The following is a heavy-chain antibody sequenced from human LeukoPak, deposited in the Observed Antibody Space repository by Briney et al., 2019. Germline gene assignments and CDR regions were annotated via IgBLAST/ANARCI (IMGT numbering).Heavy chain of an antibody. D-gene: IGHD2-2*02. CDR2: ISAYNGNT. V-gene: IGHV1-18*01. Sequence: ASVKVSCKASGYTFTSYGISWVRQAPGQGLEWMGWISAYNGNTNYAQKLQGRVTMTTDTSTSTAYMELRSLRSDDTAVYYCARVCGGSSTSCYTPRFDSWGQGTLVTVSS. CDR3: ARVCGGSSTSCYTPRFDS. J-gene: IGHJ5*01. CDR1: GYTFTSYG.